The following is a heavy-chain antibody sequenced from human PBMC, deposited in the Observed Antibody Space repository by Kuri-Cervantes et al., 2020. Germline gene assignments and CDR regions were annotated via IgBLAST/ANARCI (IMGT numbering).Heavy chain of an antibody. Sequence: GGSLRLSCAASGFTFSSYAMHWVRQAPGKGLEWVAVISYDGSNKYYADSVKGRFTISRDNSKNTLYLQMNSLRAEDTAVYYCARGLGQWLVGHYYYGMDVWGQGTTVTVSS. V-gene: IGHV3-30-3*01. CDR3: ARGLGQWLVGHYYYGMDV. J-gene: IGHJ6*02. D-gene: IGHD6-19*01. CDR2: ISYDGSNK. CDR1: GFTFSSYA.